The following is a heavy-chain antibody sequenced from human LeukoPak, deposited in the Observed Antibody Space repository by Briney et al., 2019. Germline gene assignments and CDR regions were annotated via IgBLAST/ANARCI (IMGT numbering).Heavy chain of an antibody. V-gene: IGHV4-59*08. Sequence: SETLSLNCTVSGGSISSYYWIWIRQPPGKGLEWIAYISDIGSINYNPSLKSRVTISLDTSKSQFSLKLSSVTAADTAVYYCAGHHTRNTVDFWGQGTLVTVSS. CDR3: AGHHTRNTVDF. CDR2: ISDIGSI. J-gene: IGHJ4*02. CDR1: GGSISSYY. D-gene: IGHD2/OR15-2a*01.